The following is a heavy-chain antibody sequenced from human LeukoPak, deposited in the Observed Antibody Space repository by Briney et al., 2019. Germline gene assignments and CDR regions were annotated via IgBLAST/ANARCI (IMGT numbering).Heavy chain of an antibody. CDR1: GFTFSSYS. J-gene: IGHJ4*02. D-gene: IGHD6-13*01. CDR3: ARQASSSWSFDY. CDR2: ISSSSSYI. Sequence: NPGGSLRLSCAASGFTFSSYSMNWVRQAPGRGLEWVSSISSSSSYIYYADSVKGRFTISRDNAKNSLYLQMNSLRAEDTAVYYCARQASSSWSFDYWGQGTLVTVSS. V-gene: IGHV3-21*01.